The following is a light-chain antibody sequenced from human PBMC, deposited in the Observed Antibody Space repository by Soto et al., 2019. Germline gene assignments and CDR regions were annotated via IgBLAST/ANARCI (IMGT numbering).Light chain of an antibody. CDR2: KTS. CDR1: QSISIW. Sequence: DIHMTQSPSTLSASVGDRVTITCRASQSISIWLAWYQQKPGKAPNLLIYKTSSLETGDPSRFSGSGSGTEFPLTISSLQPDDFATYYCQHWNDYSWTFGQGTKVEVK. CDR3: QHWNDYSWT. J-gene: IGKJ1*01. V-gene: IGKV1-5*03.